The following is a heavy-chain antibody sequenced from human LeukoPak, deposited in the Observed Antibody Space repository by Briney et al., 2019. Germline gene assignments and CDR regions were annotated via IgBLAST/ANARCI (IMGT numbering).Heavy chain of an antibody. CDR3: ARGLYYDFWSGYYTGGNFDY. CDR1: GGSFSGYY. CDR2: INHSGST. Sequence: PSETLSLTCAVYGGSFSGYYWSWIRQPPGKGLEWIGEINHSGSTNYNPSLKSRDTISVDTSKNQFSLKLSSVTAADTAVYYCARGLYYDFWSGYYTGGNFDYWGQGTLVTVSS. J-gene: IGHJ4*02. D-gene: IGHD3-3*01. V-gene: IGHV4-34*01.